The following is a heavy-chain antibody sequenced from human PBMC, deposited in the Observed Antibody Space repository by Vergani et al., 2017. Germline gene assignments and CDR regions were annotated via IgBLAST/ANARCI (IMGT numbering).Heavy chain of an antibody. J-gene: IGHJ6*03. CDR1: GGSISSGGYS. V-gene: IGHV4-30-2*01. Sequence: QLQLQASGSGLVKPSQTLSLTCAVSGGSISSGGYSWSWIRQPPGKGLEWIGYIYHSGSTYYNPSLKSRVTISVDRSKNQFSLKLSSVTAADTAVYYCARKGYCSSTSCLGDYMDVWGKGTTVTVSS. CDR2: IYHSGST. D-gene: IGHD2-2*01. CDR3: ARKGYCSSTSCLGDYMDV.